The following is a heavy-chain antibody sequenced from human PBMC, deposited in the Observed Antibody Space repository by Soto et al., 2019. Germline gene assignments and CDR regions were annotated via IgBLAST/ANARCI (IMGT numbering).Heavy chain of an antibody. CDR2: IIPIFGTA. CDR3: AGAKRGPYSNYEVDYYYGMDV. Sequence: ASVKVSCKASGGTFSSYAISWVRQAPGQGLEWMGGIIPIFGTANYAQKFQGRVTITADESTSTAYMGLSSLRSEDTAVYYCAGAKRGPYSNYEVDYYYGMDVWGQGTTVTVSS. J-gene: IGHJ6*02. CDR1: GGTFSSYA. D-gene: IGHD4-4*01. V-gene: IGHV1-69*13.